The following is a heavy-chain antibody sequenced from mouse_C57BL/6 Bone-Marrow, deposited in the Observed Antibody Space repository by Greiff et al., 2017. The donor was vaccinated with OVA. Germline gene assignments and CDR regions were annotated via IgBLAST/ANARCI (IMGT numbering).Heavy chain of an antibody. CDR3: ARRPDYYGDMDY. V-gene: IGHV1-55*01. Sequence: LQPGAELVQPGASVKMSCKASGYTFTSYWITWVKQRPGQGLEWIGDIYPGSGSTNYNEKFKSKATLTVDTSSSTAYMQLSSLTSEDSAVYYCARRPDYYGDMDYWGQGTSVTVSS. J-gene: IGHJ4*01. CDR2: IYPGSGST. D-gene: IGHD1-1*01. CDR1: GYTFTSYW.